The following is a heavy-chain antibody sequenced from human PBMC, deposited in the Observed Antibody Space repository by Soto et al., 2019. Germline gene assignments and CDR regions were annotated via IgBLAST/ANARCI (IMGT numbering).Heavy chain of an antibody. CDR2: IYFSGTT. J-gene: IGHJ4*02. CDR3: ARRCLSANCPIL. V-gene: IGHV4-39*01. CDR1: GGSIYSSDYY. D-gene: IGHD1-1*01. Sequence: QLQLQESGPGLVKPSETLSLTCTVSGGSIYSSDYYWAWIRQPPGKGLEWIGSIYFSGTTYYSPSLKSRVTISVDTSKNQFSLRLSSVTAADTAVYYCARRCLSANCPILWGQGTLVTVSS.